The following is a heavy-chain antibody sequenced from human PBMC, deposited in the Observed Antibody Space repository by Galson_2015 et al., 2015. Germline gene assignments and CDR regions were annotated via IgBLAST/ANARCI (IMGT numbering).Heavy chain of an antibody. CDR1: GFTFNNAW. Sequence: SLRLSCAASGFTFNNAWMSWVRQAPGKGLEWVGHIRSKTGGGTTDYAAPVKGRFTISRDNSTSTLYLQMNSLKTEDTAVYYCTTWEDSVGRKNYFFYGMDVWGQGTTVTVSS. CDR2: IRSKTGGGTT. J-gene: IGHJ6*02. D-gene: IGHD1-26*01. CDR3: TTWEDSVGRKNYFFYGMDV. V-gene: IGHV3-15*01.